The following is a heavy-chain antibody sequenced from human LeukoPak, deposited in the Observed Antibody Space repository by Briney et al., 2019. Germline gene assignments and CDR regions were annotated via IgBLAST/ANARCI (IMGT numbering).Heavy chain of an antibody. CDR3: ARGGPGTGNHYYLDY. CDR1: GGYISSDY. J-gene: IGHJ4*02. Sequence: SETLSLTCTLSGGYISSDYWNWIRQPPGKGLEWIGFISYSGSTNSNPSLKSRVTISVDTSKNQFSLNLRSVTGADTAVYYCARGGPGTGNHYYLDYWGQGTLVTVSS. CDR2: ISYSGST. D-gene: IGHD2-8*02. V-gene: IGHV4-59*01.